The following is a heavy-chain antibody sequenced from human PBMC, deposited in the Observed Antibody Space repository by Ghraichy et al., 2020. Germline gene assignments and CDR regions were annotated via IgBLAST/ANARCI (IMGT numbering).Heavy chain of an antibody. V-gene: IGHV3-23*01. CDR3: AKDWATMIVVVTNPPGY. J-gene: IGHJ1*01. Sequence: GGSLRLSCAASGFTFSSYAMSWVRQAPGKGLEWVSAISGSGGSTYYADSVKGRFTISRDNSKNTLYLQMNSLRAEDTAVYYCAKDWATMIVVVTNPPGYWGQGTLVTVSS. D-gene: IGHD3-22*01. CDR2: ISGSGGST. CDR1: GFTFSSYA.